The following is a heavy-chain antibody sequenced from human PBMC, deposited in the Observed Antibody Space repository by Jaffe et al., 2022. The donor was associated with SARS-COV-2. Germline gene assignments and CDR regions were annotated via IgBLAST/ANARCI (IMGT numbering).Heavy chain of an antibody. J-gene: IGHJ4*02. CDR1: GFTFRRSA. D-gene: IGHD3-3*01. CDR3: AKDPRVNYDFWSGQLSPPYYFDY. CDR2: ISGSGGNT. Sequence: EVQLLESGGDLVQPGGSLRLSCVASGFTFRRSAMSWVRQAPGKGLEWVSGISGSGGNTYYADSVKGRFTISRDNSKNTLYLQMNSLRAEDTAVYYCAKDPRVNYDFWSGQLSPPYYFDYWGQGTLVTVSS. V-gene: IGHV3-23*01.